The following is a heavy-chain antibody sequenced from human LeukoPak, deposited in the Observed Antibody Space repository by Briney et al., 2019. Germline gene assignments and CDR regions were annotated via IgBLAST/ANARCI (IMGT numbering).Heavy chain of an antibody. V-gene: IGHV3-74*01. CDR1: GFNFSNYW. J-gene: IGHJ4*02. CDR2: LNTGGNST. Sequence: GGSLRLSCTASGFNFSNYWMHWVRQAPGKGLVWVSRLNTGGNSTIYADSVKGRFIISRDNAKSTLYLQMNSLRADDTGVYYCTREGAYDSGTYGAGNYWGQGTLVTVSS. D-gene: IGHD3-10*01. CDR3: TREGAYDSGTYGAGNY.